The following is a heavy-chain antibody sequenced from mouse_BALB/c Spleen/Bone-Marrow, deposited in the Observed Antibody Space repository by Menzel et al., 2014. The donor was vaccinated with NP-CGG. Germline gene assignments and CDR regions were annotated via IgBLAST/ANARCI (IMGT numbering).Heavy chain of an antibody. CDR3: ARGYYADY. CDR1: GFTFTDYF. D-gene: IGHD1-1*01. J-gene: IGHJ2*01. V-gene: IGHV7-3*02. Sequence: EVKLMESGGGLVQPGGSLRLSCATSGFTFTDYFMTWVRQPPRKALEWLGFIRNKANGYTTEYSASVKGRFTISRNNSQSILYLQMNTLRAEDSATYYCARGYYADYWGQGTPLTVSS. CDR2: IRNKANGYTT.